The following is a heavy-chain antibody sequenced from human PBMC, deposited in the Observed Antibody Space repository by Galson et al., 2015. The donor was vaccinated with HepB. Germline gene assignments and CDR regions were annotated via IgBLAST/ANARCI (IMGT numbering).Heavy chain of an antibody. Sequence: SLRLSCAASGFTFSSYGMHWVRQAPGKGLEWVAVISYDGSNKYYADSVKGRFTISRDNSKNTLYLQMNSLRAEDTAVYYCAKDAVDWGQGTLVTVSS. CDR1: GFTFSSYG. CDR2: ISYDGSNK. J-gene: IGHJ4*02. CDR3: AKDAVD. D-gene: IGHD6-19*01. V-gene: IGHV3-30*18.